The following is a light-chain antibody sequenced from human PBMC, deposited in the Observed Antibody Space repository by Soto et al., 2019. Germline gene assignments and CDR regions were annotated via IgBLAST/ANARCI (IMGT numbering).Light chain of an antibody. CDR3: AAWDSSVRGRV. J-gene: IGLJ3*02. CDR2: DDN. V-gene: IGLV1-47*02. CDR1: SSSIGRNY. Sequence: QSVLTQPPSASGTPGQRVTISCSGSSSSIGRNYVYWYQQLPGTAPKLLVFDDNQRPSGVPDRFSDSKSGTSAALTISGFRSEDEADYYCAAWDSSVRGRVFGGGTKLTVL.